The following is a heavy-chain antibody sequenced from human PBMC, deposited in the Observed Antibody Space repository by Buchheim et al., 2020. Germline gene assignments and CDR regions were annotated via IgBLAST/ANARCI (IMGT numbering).Heavy chain of an antibody. J-gene: IGHJ3*02. V-gene: IGHV4-39*01. CDR3: ASFAYDSSGYYLGGAFDI. D-gene: IGHD3-22*01. CDR1: GGSISSSSYY. Sequence: QLQLQESGPGLVKPSETLSLTCTVSGGSISSSSYYWGWIRQPPGKGLEWIGSIYYSGSTYYNPSLKSRVTISVATSKNQFSLKLSSVTAADTAVYYCASFAYDSSGYYLGGAFDIWGQGT. CDR2: IYYSGST.